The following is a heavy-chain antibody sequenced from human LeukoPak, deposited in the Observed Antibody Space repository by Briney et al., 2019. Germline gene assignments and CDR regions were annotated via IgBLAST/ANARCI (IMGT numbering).Heavy chain of an antibody. D-gene: IGHD2-2*01. V-gene: IGHV3-30*02. CDR2: IRHDGSNK. CDR1: GFTFSSYG. CDR3: AKGYCSSTTCSVDY. J-gene: IGHJ4*02. Sequence: GGSLRLSCPASGFTFSSYGMHWVRQAPGKGLEWVAFIRHDGSNKYYADSVKGRFAVSRDNSKNTLYLQMNSLRAEDTAVYYCAKGYCSSTTCSVDYWGQGTLVTVSS.